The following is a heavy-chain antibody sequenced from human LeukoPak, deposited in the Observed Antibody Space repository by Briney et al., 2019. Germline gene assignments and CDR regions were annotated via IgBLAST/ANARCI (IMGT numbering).Heavy chain of an antibody. CDR2: INPNSGGT. J-gene: IGHJ5*02. CDR1: GFTFTGYY. V-gene: IGHV1-2*02. Sequence: ASVKVSCKASGFTFTGYYMHWVRQAPGQGLEWMGWINPNSGGTNYAQKFQGRVTMTRDTSISTAYMELSRLRSDDTAVYYCAVDYWDPYNWFDPWGQGTLVTVSS. D-gene: IGHD2-8*02. CDR3: AVDYWDPYNWFDP.